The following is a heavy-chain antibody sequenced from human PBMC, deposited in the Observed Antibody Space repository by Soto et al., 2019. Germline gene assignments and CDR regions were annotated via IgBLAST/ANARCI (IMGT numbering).Heavy chain of an antibody. CDR1: GGSISSYN. CDR2: IDYSGST. D-gene: IGHD3-10*01. V-gene: IGHV4-59*01. Sequence: QVQLQESAPGLVTPSETLSLTCTVSGGSISSYNCSLIRQPPEKGLEWIGYIDYSGSTNYNPSLKSRVTISVDTSKNQFSLNMISVPAADTAVDYCARDTHCYGSGSFASWGRGTLVTVSS. CDR3: ARDTHCYGSGSFAS. J-gene: IGHJ4*02.